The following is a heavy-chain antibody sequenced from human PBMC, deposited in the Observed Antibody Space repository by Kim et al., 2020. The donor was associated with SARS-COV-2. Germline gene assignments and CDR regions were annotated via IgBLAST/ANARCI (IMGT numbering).Heavy chain of an antibody. J-gene: IGHJ4*02. CDR3: ARDPRSTGLDY. CDR2: T. Sequence: TYYNPSLKSRVTISVDTSKNQFALKLSSVTAADTAVYYCARDPRSTGLDYWGQGTLVTVSS. V-gene: IGHV4-39*06.